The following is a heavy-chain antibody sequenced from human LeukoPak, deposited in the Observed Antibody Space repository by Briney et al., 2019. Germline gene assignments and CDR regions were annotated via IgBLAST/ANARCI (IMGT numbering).Heavy chain of an antibody. CDR1: GFTFSSYA. CDR3: AKDLGLAYCGGDCYTDWFDP. Sequence: GGSLRLSCAASGFTFSSYAMSWVRQAPGKGLEWVSAISGSGGSTYYADSVKGRFTISRDNSKNTLYLQMNSLRAEDTAVYYCAKDLGLAYCGGDCYTDWFDPWGQGTLVTVSS. D-gene: IGHD2-21*02. V-gene: IGHV3-23*01. CDR2: ISGSGGST. J-gene: IGHJ5*02.